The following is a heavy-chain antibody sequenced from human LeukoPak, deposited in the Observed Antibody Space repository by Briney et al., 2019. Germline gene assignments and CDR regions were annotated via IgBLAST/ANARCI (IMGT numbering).Heavy chain of an antibody. D-gene: IGHD3-22*01. V-gene: IGHV3-21*04. Sequence: TGGSLRISCAASGFTFRSYTMNWVRQAPGKGLQWVSSITSGSDYIYYADSVRGRFTISRDNAKNSLYLQMNSLSPEDTAVYYCANSRHYDVIFDYWGQGTLVTVSS. J-gene: IGHJ4*02. CDR1: GFTFRSYT. CDR3: ANSRHYDVIFDY. CDR2: ITSGSDYI.